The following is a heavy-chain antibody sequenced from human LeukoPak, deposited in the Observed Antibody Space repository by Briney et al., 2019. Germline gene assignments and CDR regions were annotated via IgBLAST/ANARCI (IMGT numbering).Heavy chain of an antibody. Sequence: PGGSLRLSCAASGFTFSSYSMNWVRQAPGKGLEWVSSISSSSSYIYYADSVKGRFTISRDNSKNTLYLQMNSLRTEDTAAYYCAKDVAAGWLLATDYHFDYWGQGTLVTVSS. CDR2: ISSSSSYI. D-gene: IGHD3-22*01. J-gene: IGHJ4*02. CDR3: AKDVAAGWLLATDYHFDY. CDR1: GFTFSSYS. V-gene: IGHV3-21*01.